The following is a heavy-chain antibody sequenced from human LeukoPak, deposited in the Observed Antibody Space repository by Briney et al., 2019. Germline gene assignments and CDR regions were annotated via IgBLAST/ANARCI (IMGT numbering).Heavy chain of an antibody. CDR2: IYSSGST. CDR3: ARERSEGLSFDY. D-gene: IGHD3-16*01. Sequence: PGGSLRLSCAASGFTVSRNYMSWVRQAPGKGLEWVSVIYSSGSTYYADSVKGRFTISRDTSKNTLYLQMNSLRAEDTAVYYCARERSEGLSFDYWGQGTLVTVSS. CDR1: GFTVSRNY. V-gene: IGHV3-53*01. J-gene: IGHJ4*02.